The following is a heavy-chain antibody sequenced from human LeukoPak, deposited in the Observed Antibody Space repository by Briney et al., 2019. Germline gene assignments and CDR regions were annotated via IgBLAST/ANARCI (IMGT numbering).Heavy chain of an antibody. CDR1: GGSFSGYY. Sequence: KPSETLSLTCAVYGGSFSGYYWSWIRQPPGKGLEWIGEINHSGSTNYNPSLKSRVTISVDTSKNQFSLKLSSVTAADTAVYYCASATGYYYDSGGYYYYYYMDVWGKGTTVTVSS. D-gene: IGHD3-22*01. CDR2: INHSGST. V-gene: IGHV4-34*01. CDR3: ASATGYYYDSGGYYYYYYMDV. J-gene: IGHJ6*03.